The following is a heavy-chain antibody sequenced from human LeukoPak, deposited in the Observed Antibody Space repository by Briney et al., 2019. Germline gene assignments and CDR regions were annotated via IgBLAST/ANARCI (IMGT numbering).Heavy chain of an antibody. CDR1: GGSISSGGYY. CDR3: ARLSLIVVVPDY. J-gene: IGHJ4*02. V-gene: IGHV4-31*03. Sequence: PSETLSLTCTVSGGSISSGGYYWSWIRQHPGKGLEWIEYIYYSGSTYYNPSLKSRVTISVDTSKNQFSLKLSSVTAADTAVYYCARLSLIVVVPDYWGQGTLVTVSS. D-gene: IGHD3-22*01. CDR2: IYYSGST.